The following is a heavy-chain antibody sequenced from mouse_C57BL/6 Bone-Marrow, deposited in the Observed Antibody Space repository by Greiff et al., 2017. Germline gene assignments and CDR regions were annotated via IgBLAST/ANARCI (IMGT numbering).Heavy chain of an antibody. D-gene: IGHD1-1*01. CDR3: ARGYYGSPWYFDV. CDR2: INPSTGGT. V-gene: IGHV1-42*01. Sequence: VQLQQSGPELVKPGASVKISCKASGYSFTGYYMNWVKQSPEKSLEWIGEINPSTGGTTYNQKFKAKATLTVDKSSSTAYMQLNSRTSEDSAVYYCARGYYGSPWYFDVWGTGTTVTVSS. J-gene: IGHJ1*03. CDR1: GYSFTGYY.